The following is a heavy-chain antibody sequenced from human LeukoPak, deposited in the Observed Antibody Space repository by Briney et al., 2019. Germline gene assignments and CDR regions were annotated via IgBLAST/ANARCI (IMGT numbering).Heavy chain of an antibody. Sequence: GSVKVSCKASGYTFTGYYMHWVRQAPGQGLEWMGWINPNSGGTNYAQKFQGRVTMTRDTSISTAYMELSRLRSDDTAVYYCARYRHPERRVDYWGQGTLVTVSS. CDR2: INPNSGGT. CDR1: GYTFTGYY. D-gene: IGHD1-1*01. J-gene: IGHJ4*02. CDR3: ARYRHPERRVDY. V-gene: IGHV1-2*02.